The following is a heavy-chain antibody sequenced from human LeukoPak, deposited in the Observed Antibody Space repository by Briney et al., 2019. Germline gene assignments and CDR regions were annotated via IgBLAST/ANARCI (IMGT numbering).Heavy chain of an antibody. D-gene: IGHD3-16*01. CDR2: LRGGGET. J-gene: IGHJ4*02. CDR1: GFTLSSSW. V-gene: IGHV3-23*01. CDR3: AKASWVSSADAVL. Sequence: GGSLRLSCAASGFTLSSSWMMSWVRQAPARGLEWVSSLRGGGETFYADSVKGRFTLSRDESRNTVYLQMNNLRVEDTAVYFCAKASWVSSADAVLWGQGTLVTVSS.